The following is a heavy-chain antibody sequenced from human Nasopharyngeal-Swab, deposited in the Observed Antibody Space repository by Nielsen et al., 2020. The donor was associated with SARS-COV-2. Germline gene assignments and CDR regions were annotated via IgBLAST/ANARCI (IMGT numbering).Heavy chain of an antibody. D-gene: IGHD3-3*02. CDR1: GGSFSGYY. J-gene: IGHJ6*02. V-gene: IGHV4-59*08. CDR2: IYYSGST. Sequence: SETLSLTCAVYGGSFSGYYWSWIRQPPGKGLEWIGYIYYSGSTNYDPSLKSRVTISVDTSKNQFSLKLSSVTAADTAVYYCARLSPDTYLGYYYYGMDVWGQGTTVTVSS. CDR3: ARLSPDTYLGYYYYGMDV.